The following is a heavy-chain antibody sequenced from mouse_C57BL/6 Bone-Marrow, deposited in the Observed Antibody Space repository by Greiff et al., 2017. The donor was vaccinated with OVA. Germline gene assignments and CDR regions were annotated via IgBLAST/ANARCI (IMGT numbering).Heavy chain of an antibody. J-gene: IGHJ1*03. CDR1: GFSFTSYG. Sequence: VQLQQSGPGLVQPSQSLSITCTVSGFSFTSYGVHWVRQSPGKGLEWLGVIWSGGSTDYNAAFISRLSISKDNSKSQVYFKMNSLQADDTAIYYCARRNYEWYFDVWGTGTTVTVSS. CDR3: ARRNYEWYFDV. V-gene: IGHV2-2*01. D-gene: IGHD2-1*01. CDR2: IWSGGST.